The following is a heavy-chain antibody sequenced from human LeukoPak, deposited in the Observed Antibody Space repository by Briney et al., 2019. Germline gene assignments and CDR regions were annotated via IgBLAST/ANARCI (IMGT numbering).Heavy chain of an antibody. V-gene: IGHV3-64*04. D-gene: IGHD4-23*01. J-gene: IGHJ4*02. CDR2: INNNGGKT. CDR3: VIDRKNSFFTY. Sequence: HPGGSLRLSYSASGFTFSNYAMHGLRQAPGKGLEYVSTINNNGGKTYYADSVKGRFTISRDNSKNSLYLQMNSLRDEDTAVYYCVIDRKNSFFTYSGQGTLVTVSS. CDR1: GFTFSNYA.